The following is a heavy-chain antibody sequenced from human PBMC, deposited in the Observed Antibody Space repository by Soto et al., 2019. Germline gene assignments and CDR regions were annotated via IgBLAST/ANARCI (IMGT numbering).Heavy chain of an antibody. V-gene: IGHV4-4*02. Sequence: SETLSLTCAVSGGSISSSNWWSWVRQPPGKGLEWIGEIYHSGSTNYNPSLKSRVTISVDKSKNQFSLKLSSVTAADTAVYYCATMCTPATGLYFFYYWGQGSLVPVSS. CDR1: GGSISSSNW. D-gene: IGHD3-10*02. J-gene: IGHJ4*02. CDR2: IYHSGST. CDR3: ATMCTPATGLYFFYY.